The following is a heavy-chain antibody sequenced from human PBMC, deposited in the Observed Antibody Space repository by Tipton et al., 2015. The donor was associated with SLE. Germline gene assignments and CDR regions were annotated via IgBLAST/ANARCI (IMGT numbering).Heavy chain of an antibody. Sequence: GSLRLSCAASGFTFGSYEMNWVRQAPGKGLEWIGSIYYSGSTYYNPSLKSRVTISVNTSKNQFSLKLSSVTAADTAVYYCARHLGLELTRGAFDIWGQGTMVTVSS. CDR1: GFTFGSYE. CDR2: IYYSGST. J-gene: IGHJ3*02. D-gene: IGHD1-7*01. CDR3: ARHLGLELTRGAFDI. V-gene: IGHV4-39*07.